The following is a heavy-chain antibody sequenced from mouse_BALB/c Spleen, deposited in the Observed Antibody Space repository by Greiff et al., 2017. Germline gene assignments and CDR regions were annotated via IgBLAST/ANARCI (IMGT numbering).Heavy chain of an antibody. V-gene: IGHV1-7*01. J-gene: IGHJ4*01. CDR2: INPSTGYT. CDR3: ARIVGRYDAMDD. CDR1: GYTFTSYW. Sequence: VQLQQSGAELAKPGASVKMSCKASGYTFTSYWMHWVKQRPGQGLEWVGYINPSTGYTEYTQKFKDKATLTADKSSSTAYMQLSSLTSEDSAVYYCARIVGRYDAMDDWGQGTTVTVSS. D-gene: IGHD4-1*01.